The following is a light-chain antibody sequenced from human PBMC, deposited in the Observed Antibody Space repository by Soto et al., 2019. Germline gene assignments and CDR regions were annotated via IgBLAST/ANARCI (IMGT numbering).Light chain of an antibody. J-gene: IGKJ2*01. Sequence: EIVLTQSPATLSLSPWERATLSCRASQSVSSYLAWYQQKPGQAPRLLIYDASNRATGIPARFSGSGSGTGFTLTISSLKPEDFAVYYCQQRSNWPPYTFGQGTKLEIK. CDR2: DAS. CDR3: QQRSNWPPYT. V-gene: IGKV3-11*01. CDR1: QSVSSY.